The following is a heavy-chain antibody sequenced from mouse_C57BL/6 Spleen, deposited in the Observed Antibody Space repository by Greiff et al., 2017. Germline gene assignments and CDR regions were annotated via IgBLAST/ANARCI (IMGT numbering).Heavy chain of an antibody. CDR1: GYTFTSYG. Sequence: QVQLQQSGAELARPGASVKLSCKASGYTFTSYGISWVKQRTGQGLEWIGEIYPRSGNPYYNEKFKGKATLTAANSSSTAYMELRSLTSEDSAVYFCARALLITTVVARYFDYWGQGTTLTVSS. V-gene: IGHV1-81*01. J-gene: IGHJ2*01. CDR2: IYPRSGNP. CDR3: ARALLITTVVARYFDY. D-gene: IGHD1-1*01.